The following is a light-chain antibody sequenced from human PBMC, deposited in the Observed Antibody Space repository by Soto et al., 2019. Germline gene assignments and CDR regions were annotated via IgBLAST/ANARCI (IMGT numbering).Light chain of an antibody. CDR1: QSVSSNY. CDR2: DVS. Sequence: ETVLTQSPGTLSLSPGERATLSCRSSQSVSSNYLAWYQQKPGQAPRLLIYDVSSRATGIPDRFSGSGSGTDFILTISRLEPEDFAMYYCQQYGSSPTFGQGTKVEIK. CDR3: QQYGSSPT. V-gene: IGKV3-20*01. J-gene: IGKJ1*01.